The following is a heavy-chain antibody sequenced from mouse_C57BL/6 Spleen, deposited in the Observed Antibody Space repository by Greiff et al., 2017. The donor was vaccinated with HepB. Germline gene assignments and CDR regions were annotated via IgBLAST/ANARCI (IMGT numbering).Heavy chain of an antibody. CDR2: ISSGGSTI. Sequence: DVHLVESGGGLVKPGGSLKLSCAASGFTFSDYGMHWVRQAPEKGLEWVAYISSGGSTIYYADTVKGRFTISRDNAKNTLFLQMTSLRSEDTAMYYCARNPYYYGSSYYFDYWGQGTTLTVSS. J-gene: IGHJ2*01. D-gene: IGHD1-1*01. CDR3: ARNPYYYGSSYYFDY. CDR1: GFTFSDYG. V-gene: IGHV5-17*01.